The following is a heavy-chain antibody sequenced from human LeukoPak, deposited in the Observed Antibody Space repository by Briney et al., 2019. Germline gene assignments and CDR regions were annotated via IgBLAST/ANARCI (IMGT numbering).Heavy chain of an antibody. CDR2: ISKDGSDK. Sequence: GGSLRLSCAASGFTFSDYAMHWVRQAPGKGLEWVAVISKDGSDKYYPGSVRGRFTISRDNSKDTIYLQMDSLRAEDTAIYYCARDYWWNYDYWGQGTLVTVSS. D-gene: IGHD1-7*01. CDR1: GFTFSDYA. CDR3: ARDYWWNYDY. J-gene: IGHJ4*02. V-gene: IGHV3-30-3*01.